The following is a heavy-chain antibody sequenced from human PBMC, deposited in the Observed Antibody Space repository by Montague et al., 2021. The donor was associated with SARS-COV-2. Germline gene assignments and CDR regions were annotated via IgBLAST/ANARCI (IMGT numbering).Heavy chain of an antibody. Sequence: CAISGDSVSSNSVAWSWHRQSPSRGLEWLGRPYYRSKWYSDYAPSVRGRLTVNPDASKNEFSLELNYVTPEDTAVYYCVRYSGWFYFDFWGQGTLVTVSS. CDR1: GDSVSSNSVA. J-gene: IGHJ4*02. D-gene: IGHD6-19*01. CDR3: VRYSGWFYFDF. V-gene: IGHV6-1*01. CDR2: PYYRSKWYS.